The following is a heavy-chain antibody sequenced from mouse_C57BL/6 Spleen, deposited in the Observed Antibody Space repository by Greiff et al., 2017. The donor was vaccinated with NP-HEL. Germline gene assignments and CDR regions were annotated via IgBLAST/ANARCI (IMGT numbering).Heavy chain of an antibody. V-gene: IGHV1-55*01. CDR3: ARETTTVVDYYAMDY. Sequence: QVQLQQPGAELVKPGASVKMSCKASGYTFTSYWITWVKQRPGQGLEWIGDIYPGSGSTNYNEKFKSKATLTVDTSSSTAYMQLSSLTSEDSAVYYCARETTTVVDYYAMDYWGQGTSVTVSS. CDR1: GYTFTSYW. CDR2: IYPGSGST. D-gene: IGHD1-1*01. J-gene: IGHJ4*01.